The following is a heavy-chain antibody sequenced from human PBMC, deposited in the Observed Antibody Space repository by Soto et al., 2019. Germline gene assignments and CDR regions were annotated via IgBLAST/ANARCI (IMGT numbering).Heavy chain of an antibody. V-gene: IGHV3-53*01. J-gene: IGHJ4*02. CDR3: ARDRYSSGWSDY. CDR1: GFTVSSNY. Sequence: XGSLRLSCEVSGFTVSSNYINWVRQAPGKGLEWVSLIDSGGNTYYADSVKGRFTISRDNSKNTLYLQMNSLRVDDTAVYYCARDRYSSGWSDYWGQGTLVTVSS. D-gene: IGHD6-25*01. CDR2: IDSGGNT.